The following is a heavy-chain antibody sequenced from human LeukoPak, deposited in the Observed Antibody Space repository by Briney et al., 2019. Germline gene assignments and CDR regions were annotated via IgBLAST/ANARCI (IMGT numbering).Heavy chain of an antibody. Sequence: SETLSLTCTVSGGSISSYYWSWIRQPPGKGLEWIGYIYYSGSTNYNPSLKSRVTLSVDTSRNQFSLMLSAVTAADTAVYCCARHRLLWFGEPSRAFDIWGQGTMVTVSS. V-gene: IGHV4-59*08. CDR2: IYYSGST. CDR3: ARHRLLWFGEPSRAFDI. CDR1: GGSISSYY. J-gene: IGHJ3*02. D-gene: IGHD3-10*01.